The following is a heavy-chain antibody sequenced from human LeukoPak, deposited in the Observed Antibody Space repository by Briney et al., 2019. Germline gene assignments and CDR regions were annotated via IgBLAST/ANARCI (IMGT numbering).Heavy chain of an antibody. Sequence: ASVEVSCKASGYTFTNSYIHWVRQAPGQVLEWMGVINPDGGNTNYAQNFQGRVTMTRDTSISTAYMDMSSLRSDDTAVYYCARNLWFGESSDAFDMWGQGTMVTVSS. CDR3: ARNLWFGESSDAFDM. D-gene: IGHD3-10*01. CDR1: GYTFTNSY. J-gene: IGHJ3*02. CDR2: INPDGGNT. V-gene: IGHV1-46*01.